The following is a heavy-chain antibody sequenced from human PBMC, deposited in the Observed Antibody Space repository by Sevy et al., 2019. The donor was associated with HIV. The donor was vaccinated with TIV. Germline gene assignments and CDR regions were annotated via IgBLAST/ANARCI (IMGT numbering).Heavy chain of an antibody. J-gene: IGHJ6*02. CDR3: AKRRVQSGLSGGGANYGWDV. CDR1: GFSFSNYA. V-gene: IGHV3-23*01. CDR2: LIGGGSRT. Sequence: GGSLRLSCAASGFSFSNYAMSWVRQAPGKGLEWVSTLIGGGSRTYYADSVTGRFTISRDNSRKILYLQMNILRAEDTAVYYCAKRRVQSGLSGGGANYGWDVCGQGTTVTVSS. D-gene: IGHD2-8*02.